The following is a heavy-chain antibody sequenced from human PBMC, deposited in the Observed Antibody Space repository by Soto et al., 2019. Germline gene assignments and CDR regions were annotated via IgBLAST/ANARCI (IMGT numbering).Heavy chain of an antibody. Sequence: QVQLQQWGTGLLKSSETLSLNCAVYGGSFSPYYWSWVRQPPGKGLEWIGETDESGGIYYNPSLKSRVTVSLDTSKKQFSLEVKSVTAADTAVSYCAIGRWGNKYWGQGTLVTVSS. CDR3: AIGRWGNKY. J-gene: IGHJ4*02. CDR1: GGSFSPYY. V-gene: IGHV4-34*01. CDR2: TDESGGI. D-gene: IGHD3-16*01.